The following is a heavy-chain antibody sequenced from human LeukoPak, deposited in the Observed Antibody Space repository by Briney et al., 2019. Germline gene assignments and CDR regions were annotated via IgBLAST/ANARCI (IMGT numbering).Heavy chain of an antibody. CDR1: GYSISSGYY. CDR2: IYHSGST. D-gene: IGHD6-19*01. Sequence: PSETLSLTCTVSGYSISSGYYWGWIRQPPGKGLEWIGSIYHSGSTYYNPSLKSRVTISVDTSKNQFSLKLSSVTAADTAVYYCARGEQWLVLAFDIWGQGTMVTVSS. J-gene: IGHJ3*02. V-gene: IGHV4-38-2*02. CDR3: ARGEQWLVLAFDI.